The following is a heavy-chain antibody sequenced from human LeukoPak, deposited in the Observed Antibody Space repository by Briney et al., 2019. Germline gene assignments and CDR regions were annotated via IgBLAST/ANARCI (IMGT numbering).Heavy chain of an antibody. CDR2: IYYSGST. CDR1: GGSISSYY. CDR3: ASEMATNLFDY. V-gene: IGHV4-59*01. J-gene: IGHJ4*02. D-gene: IGHD5-24*01. Sequence: PSETLSLTCTVSGGSISSYYWSWIRQPPAKGLEWIGYIYYSGSTNYNPSPKSRVTISVDTSKNQFSLKLSSVTAADTAVYYCASEMATNLFDYWGQGTLVTVSS.